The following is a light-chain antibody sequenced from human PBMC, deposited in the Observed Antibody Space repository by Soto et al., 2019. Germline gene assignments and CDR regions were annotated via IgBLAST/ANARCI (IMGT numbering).Light chain of an antibody. CDR1: QSINAW. CDR2: DVS. V-gene: IGKV1-5*01. CDR3: QQYHRYST. J-gene: IGKJ1*01. Sequence: DIQMTQAPSTLSASVGDRVTITCRANQSINAWLAWYQQKPGKAPKLLIYDVSTLDSGVPSRFSGSASGTEFTLTISYLESDDFATYYCQQYHRYSTFGQGTKVDIK.